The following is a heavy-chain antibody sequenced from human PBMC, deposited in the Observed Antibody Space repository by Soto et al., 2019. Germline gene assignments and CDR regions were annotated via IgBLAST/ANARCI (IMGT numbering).Heavy chain of an antibody. Sequence: GASVKVSCKASGYTFTSYGTSWVRQAPGQGLEWMGWISAYNGNTNYAQKLQGRVTMTTDTSTSTAYMELRSLRSDDTAVYYCAREALLWFGYEKNYYFDYWGQGTLVTVSS. CDR2: ISAYNGNT. V-gene: IGHV1-18*01. CDR1: GYTFTSYG. J-gene: IGHJ4*02. CDR3: AREALLWFGYEKNYYFDY. D-gene: IGHD3-10*01.